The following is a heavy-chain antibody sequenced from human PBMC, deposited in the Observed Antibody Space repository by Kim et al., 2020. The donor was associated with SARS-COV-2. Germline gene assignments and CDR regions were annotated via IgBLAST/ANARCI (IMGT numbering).Heavy chain of an antibody. CDR1: GFTFGDYA. J-gene: IGHJ4*02. Sequence: GGSLRLSCTASGFTFGDYAMSWFRQAPGKGLEWVGFIRSKAYGGTTEYAAYVKGRFTISRDDSKSIAYLQMNSLKTEDTAVYYCTREGIGGYFDWLLLGYFDYWGQRALVTVSS. CDR3: TREGIGGYFDWLLLGYFDY. D-gene: IGHD3-9*01. V-gene: IGHV3-49*03. CDR2: IRSKAYGGTT.